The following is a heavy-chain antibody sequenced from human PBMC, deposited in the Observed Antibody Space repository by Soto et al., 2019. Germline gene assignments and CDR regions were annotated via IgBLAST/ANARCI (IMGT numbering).Heavy chain of an antibody. CDR3: VRGGIAGTWFDP. CDR2: IFHSGST. CDR1: GGSITSGGFY. V-gene: IGHV4-31*03. D-gene: IGHD6-13*01. J-gene: IGHJ5*02. Sequence: QVQLQESGPGLVKPSQTLSLTCTVSGGSITSGGFYWSWIRQHPGKGLEWIAYIFHSGSTDYNPSLXSXXTISAGTSKDLFSLKLTFVTAAAMPVDYCVRGGIAGTWFDPWGQGTLVTVSS.